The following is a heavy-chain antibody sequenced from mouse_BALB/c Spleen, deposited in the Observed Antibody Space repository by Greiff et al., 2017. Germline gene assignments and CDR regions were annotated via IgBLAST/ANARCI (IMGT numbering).Heavy chain of an antibody. D-gene: IGHD1-2*01. Sequence: VQLQESGPELVKPGASVKISCKASGYAFSSSWMNWVKQRPGQGLEWIGRIYPGDGDTNYNGKFKGKATLTADKSSSTAYMQLSSLTSVDSAVYFCARRYGYDLSYFDYWGQGTTLTVSS. CDR3: ARRYGYDLSYFDY. CDR2: IYPGDGDT. CDR1: GYAFSSSW. J-gene: IGHJ2*01. V-gene: IGHV1-82*01.